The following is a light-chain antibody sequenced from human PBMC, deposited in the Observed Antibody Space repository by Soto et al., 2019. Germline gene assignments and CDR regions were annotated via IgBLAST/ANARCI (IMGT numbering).Light chain of an antibody. CDR3: QQRNMWPIT. CDR2: DAS. Sequence: EIVLTQSPDTLSLSPGERATLSCWASHSVTTHLAWFQQRPGQTPRLLIYDASTRAPGIPARFSSRGSGADFTLTISSLDPEDSAVYDCQQRNMWPITFGQGTRLEIK. J-gene: IGKJ5*01. CDR1: HSVTTH. V-gene: IGKV3-11*01.